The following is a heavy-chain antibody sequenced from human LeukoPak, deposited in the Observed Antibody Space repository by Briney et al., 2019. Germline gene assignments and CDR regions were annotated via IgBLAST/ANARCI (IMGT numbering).Heavy chain of an antibody. CDR2: ISSSSSTI. J-gene: IGHJ4*02. CDR3: AREYDFWSGYAPDY. V-gene: IGHV3-48*01. D-gene: IGHD3-3*01. Sequence: GGSLRLSCAASGFTFSSYSMNWVRQAPGKGLEWVSYISSSSSTIYYADSVKGRFTISRDNAKNSLYLQMNSLRAEDTAVYYCAREYDFWSGYAPDYWGQGTLVTVSS. CDR1: GFTFSSYS.